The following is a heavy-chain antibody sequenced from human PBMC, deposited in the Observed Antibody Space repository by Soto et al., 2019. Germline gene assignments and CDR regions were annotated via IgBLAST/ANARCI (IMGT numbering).Heavy chain of an antibody. CDR3: ARATTAMAYYFDY. CDR1: GGSISSYY. D-gene: IGHD5-18*01. J-gene: IGHJ4*02. CDR2: IYYSGST. Sequence: QVQLQESGPGLVKPSETLSLTCTVSGGSISSYYWSWIRQPPGKGLEWIGYIYYSGSTNYNPSLKSRVTISVDTSKNQLSLKLSSVTAADTAVYYCARATTAMAYYFDYWGQGTLVTVSS. V-gene: IGHV4-59*01.